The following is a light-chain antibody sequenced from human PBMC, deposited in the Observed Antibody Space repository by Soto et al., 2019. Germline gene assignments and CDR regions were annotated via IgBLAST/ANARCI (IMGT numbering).Light chain of an antibody. V-gene: IGLV2-14*01. CDR1: SSDVGGYNY. CDR2: DVS. CDR3: SSDTSSSTWV. J-gene: IGLJ3*02. Sequence: QSALTQPASVSGSPGQSITISCTGTSSDVGGYNYVSWYQQHPGKAPTLMIYDVSNRPSGVSNRFSGSKSGNTASLTISGLQAEDEVDYYCSSDTSSSTWVFGGGTKLTVL.